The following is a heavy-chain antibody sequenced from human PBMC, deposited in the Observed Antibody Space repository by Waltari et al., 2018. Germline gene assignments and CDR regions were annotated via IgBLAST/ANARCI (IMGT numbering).Heavy chain of an antibody. CDR1: GGSFSGYY. CDR3: ARLQQWLARERYYYGMDV. CDR2: INHSGST. Sequence: QVQLQQWGAGLLKPSETLSLTCAVYGGSFSGYYWSWIRQPPGKGLEWIGEINHSGSTNYNPSLKSRVTISVDTSKNQFSLKLGSVTAADTAVYYCARLQQWLARERYYYGMDVWGQGTTVTVSS. V-gene: IGHV4-34*01. J-gene: IGHJ6*02. D-gene: IGHD6-19*01.